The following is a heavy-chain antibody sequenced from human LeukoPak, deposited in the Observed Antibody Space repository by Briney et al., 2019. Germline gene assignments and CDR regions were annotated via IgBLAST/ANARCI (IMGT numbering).Heavy chain of an antibody. D-gene: IGHD3-16*01. V-gene: IGHV3-30*07. CDR3: DRERAKGGEGYFDY. CDR1: GFTLTYYA. Sequence: PGRSLRLSCAASGFTLTYYAMHWVRQAPGKGLEWVAVTSYDGNKKYYADSVKGRFIISRDIPENSVYLQMNSLRAKDTSVYYCDRERAKGGEGYFDYWGQGTLVTVSS. J-gene: IGHJ4*02. CDR2: TSYDGNKK.